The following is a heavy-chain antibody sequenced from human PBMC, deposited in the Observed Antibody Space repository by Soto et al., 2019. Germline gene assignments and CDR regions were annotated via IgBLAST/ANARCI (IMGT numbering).Heavy chain of an antibody. CDR2: TRNKASSYTT. D-gene: IGHD3-22*01. CDR3: AREGSSSGPDYEY. V-gene: IGHV3-72*01. J-gene: IGHJ4*02. Sequence: PGGSLRLSCAASGFSFSDYYINWVRQAPGKGLEWVGRTRNKASSYTTDYAAFVKGRFTISRDDSKNLIYLQMNSPKTEDTAVYYCAREGSSSGPDYEYWGQGTLVTVSS. CDR1: GFSFSDYY.